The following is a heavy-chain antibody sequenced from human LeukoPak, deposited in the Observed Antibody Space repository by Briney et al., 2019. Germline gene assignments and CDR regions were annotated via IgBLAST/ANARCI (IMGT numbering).Heavy chain of an antibody. CDR1: GFTFSSYG. D-gene: IGHD2-2*01. V-gene: IGHV3-33*01. J-gene: IGHJ5*02. CDR3: ARDYCTSTSCYGIDH. CDR2: IWYDGSNK. Sequence: TGGSLRLSCAASGFTFSSYGMHWVRQAPGKGREGGAVIWYDGSNKYYADSVKGRFTISRDNSKNTLYLQMNSLRAEDTAVYYCARDYCTSTSCYGIDHWGQGTLVTVSS.